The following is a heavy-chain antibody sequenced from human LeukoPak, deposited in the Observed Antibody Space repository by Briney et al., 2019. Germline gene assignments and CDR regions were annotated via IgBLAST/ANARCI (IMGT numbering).Heavy chain of an antibody. CDR2: IYYSGST. D-gene: IGHD5-18*01. CDR1: GGSISSSSYY. CDR3: AREGRYRYGYNEYHLYMDI. J-gene: IGHJ6*03. V-gene: IGHV4-39*07. Sequence: SETLSLTCTVSGGSISSSSYYWGWIRQPPGKGLEWIGSIYYSGSTYYNPSLKSRVTISIDTSKNQFSLKLSSVTAAETAVYYCAREGRYRYGYNEYHLYMDIWGKGTTVTVSS.